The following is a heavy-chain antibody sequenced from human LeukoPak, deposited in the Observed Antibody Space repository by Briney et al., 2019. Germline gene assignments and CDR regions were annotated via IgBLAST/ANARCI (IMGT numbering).Heavy chain of an antibody. CDR2: IRYDGSNK. J-gene: IGHJ4*02. CDR1: GFTFSSYG. Sequence: GGSLRLSCAASGFTFSSYGMHWVRQAPGKGLEWVAFIRYDGSNKYYADSVKGRFTISRDNSKSTLYLQMNSLRAEDTAVYYCANLGYSSGWYVQPLNGSALDYWGQGTLVTVSS. CDR3: ANLGYSSGWYVQPLNGSALDY. V-gene: IGHV3-30*02. D-gene: IGHD6-19*01.